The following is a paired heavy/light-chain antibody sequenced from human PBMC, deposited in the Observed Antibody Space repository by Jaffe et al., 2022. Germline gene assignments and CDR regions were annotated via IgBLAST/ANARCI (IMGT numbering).Light chain of an antibody. J-gene: IGKJ1*01. CDR3: QQYNNWPPLT. V-gene: IGKV3-15*01. CDR1: QSVSSN. Sequence: EIVMTQSPATLSVSPGERATLSCRASQSVSSNLAWYQQKPGQAPRLLIYGASTRATGIPARFSGSGSGTEFTLTISSLQSEDFAVYYCQQYNNWPPLTFGQGTKVEIK. CDR2: GAS.
Heavy chain of an antibody. J-gene: IGHJ1*01. V-gene: IGHV3-9*01. CDR1: GFTFDDYA. D-gene: IGHD2-15*01. Sequence: EVQLVESGGGLVQPGRSLRLSCAASGFTFDDYAMHWVRQAPGKGLEWVSGISWNSGSIGYADSVKGRFTISRDNAKNSLYLQMNSLRAEDTALYYCAWGDCSGGSCSTGGEYFQHWGQGTLVTVSS. CDR2: ISWNSGSI. CDR3: AWGDCSGGSCSTGGEYFQH.